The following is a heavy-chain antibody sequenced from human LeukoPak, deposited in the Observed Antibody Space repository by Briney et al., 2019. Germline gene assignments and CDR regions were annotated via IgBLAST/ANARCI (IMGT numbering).Heavy chain of an antibody. V-gene: IGHV3-30*18. CDR3: AKWPSGSHEYFQH. D-gene: IGHD1-26*01. CDR2: ISYDGSNK. J-gene: IGHJ1*01. CDR1: GFTFSSYG. Sequence: QSGGSLRLSCAASGFTFSSYGMHWVRQAPGKGLEWVAVISYDGSNKYYADSVKGRFTISRDNSKNTLYLQMNSLRAEDTAVYYCAKWPSGSHEYFQHWGQGTLVTVSS.